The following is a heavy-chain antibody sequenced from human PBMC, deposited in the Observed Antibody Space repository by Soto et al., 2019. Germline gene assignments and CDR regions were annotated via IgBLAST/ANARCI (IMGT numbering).Heavy chain of an antibody. D-gene: IGHD3-22*01. CDR1: GVNFSSYA. CDR3: AVGRHKTSGSNTWFDP. Sequence: GSLRLSCAASGVNFSSYAMNWVRQAPGKGLEWVSTISDTGGGIFYAGSVKGRFTISRDNSKNTLYLQMHSLRADDSAIYFCAVGRHKTSGSNTWFDPWGRGTLVTGSS. CDR2: ISDTGGGI. V-gene: IGHV3-23*01. J-gene: IGHJ5*02.